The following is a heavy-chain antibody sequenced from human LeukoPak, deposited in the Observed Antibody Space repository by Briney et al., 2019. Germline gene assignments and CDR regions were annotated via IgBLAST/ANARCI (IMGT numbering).Heavy chain of an antibody. J-gene: IGHJ4*02. CDR3: VRDNPVGATGPFDY. D-gene: IGHD1-26*01. Sequence: QPGRSLRLSCAASGFTFSSYAMHWVRQAPGKGLEWVAVISYDGSNKYYADSVKGRFTISRDNSKNTLYLQMNSLRAEDTAVYYCVRDNPVGATGPFDYWGQGTLVTVSS. CDR1: GFTFSSYA. CDR2: ISYDGSNK. V-gene: IGHV3-30-3*01.